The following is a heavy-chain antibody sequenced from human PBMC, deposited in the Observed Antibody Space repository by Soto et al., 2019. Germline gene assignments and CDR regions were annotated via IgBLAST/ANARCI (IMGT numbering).Heavy chain of an antibody. J-gene: IGHJ1*01. CDR1: GSNFDSYP. V-gene: IGHV3-9*01. CDR3: ARGYCDGGSCHEVQT. CDR2: ITWNSGIV. Sequence: EVKLVESGGDFVQPGGSLRLSCKAFGSNFDSYPMNWVRQVPGKSPEWVSCITWNSGIVAYADSVKGRFTISRDNADNSLYLEMSSLRGDDTAVYYCARGYCDGGSCHEVQTWGQGTLVTVSS. D-gene: IGHD2-15*01.